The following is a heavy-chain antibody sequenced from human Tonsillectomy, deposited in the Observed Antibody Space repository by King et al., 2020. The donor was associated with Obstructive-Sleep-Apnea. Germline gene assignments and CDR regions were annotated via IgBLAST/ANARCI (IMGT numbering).Heavy chain of an antibody. Sequence: LQLQESGPGLVKPSETLSLTCTVSGGSVRGSPYYWGWIRQPPGKGLEWIGSIFYSGSPYSNSSLKSRVTISVDTSRNQFSLKLTSVTAADTAVYYCARDRGGGGWSWDFDVWGRGTLVTVSS. CDR1: GGSVRGSPYY. D-gene: IGHD6-19*01. CDR3: ARDRGGGGWSWDFDV. CDR2: IFYSGSP. V-gene: IGHV4-39*07. J-gene: IGHJ2*01.